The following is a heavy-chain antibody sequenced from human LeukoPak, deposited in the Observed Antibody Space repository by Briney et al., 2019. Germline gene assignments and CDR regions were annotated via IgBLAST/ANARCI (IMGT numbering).Heavy chain of an antibody. D-gene: IGHD2-21*02. V-gene: IGHV3-74*01. CDR2: IFTDGSTT. J-gene: IGHJ4*01. Sequence: GGSLRLSCVASEFNFFSYGMQWVRQAPGKGLVWVSRIFTDGSTTSYADSVKGRFTISRDNAKNTLYLQMNSLRAEDTAVYYCARELPREVTLDYWGQGALVTVSP. CDR3: ARELPREVTLDY. CDR1: EFNFFSYG.